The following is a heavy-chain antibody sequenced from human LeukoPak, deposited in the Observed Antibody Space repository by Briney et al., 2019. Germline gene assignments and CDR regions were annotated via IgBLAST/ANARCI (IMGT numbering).Heavy chain of an antibody. CDR1: GFTFSSYS. J-gene: IGHJ4*02. CDR3: ARARTAQRTAYYFDY. CDR2: ISSSSSYI. Sequence: GGSLRLSCAASGFTFSSYSMNWVRQAPGKGLEWVSSISSSSSYIYYADSVKGRFTISRDNAKNSLYLQMNSLRAEDTAVYYCARARTAQRTAYYFDYWGQGTLVTVSS. D-gene: IGHD2-8*02. V-gene: IGHV3-21*01.